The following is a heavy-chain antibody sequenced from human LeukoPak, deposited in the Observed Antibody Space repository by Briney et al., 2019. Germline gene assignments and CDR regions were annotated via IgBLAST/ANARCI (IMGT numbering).Heavy chain of an antibody. J-gene: IGHJ4*02. CDR2: IYHSGST. Sequence: SETLSLTCAVSGYSISSGYYWGWIRQPPGKGLEWIGSIYHSGSTYYNPSLKSRVTISVDPSKNQFSLKLSSVTAADTAVYYCARSVAAAVYFDYWGQGTLVTVSS. V-gene: IGHV4-38-2*01. CDR3: ARSVAAAVYFDY. CDR1: GYSISSGYY. D-gene: IGHD6-13*01.